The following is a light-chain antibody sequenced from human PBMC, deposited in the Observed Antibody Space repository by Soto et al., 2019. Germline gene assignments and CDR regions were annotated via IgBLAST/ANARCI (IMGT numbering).Light chain of an antibody. V-gene: IGLV1-51*01. J-gene: IGLJ2*01. CDR1: SSNVGSNY. Sequence: QSVLTQPPSVSAAPGQRVSISCSGSSSNVGSNYVSWYQHLPGTAPRLLIYDNDKRPSGIPDRFSGSKSGTSATLGITGLQTGDEADYYCGTWDGSLSGVIFGVGTKVTVL. CDR3: GTWDGSLSGVI. CDR2: DND.